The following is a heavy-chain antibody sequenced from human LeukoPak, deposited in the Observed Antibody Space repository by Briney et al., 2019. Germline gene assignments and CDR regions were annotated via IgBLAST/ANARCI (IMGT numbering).Heavy chain of an antibody. CDR3: AKDRPNYHESNGDYYRRNGDY. CDR2: ISGSGGST. D-gene: IGHD3-22*01. Sequence: GGSLRLSCAASGFTFSSYAMSWVRQAPGKGLEWVSAISGSGGSTYYTDPVKGRFTIPRDNSKNTLYLQMNSLRAEDTAVYYCAKDRPNYHESNGDYYRRNGDYWGQGTLVTVSS. CDR1: GFTFSSYA. V-gene: IGHV3-23*01. J-gene: IGHJ4*02.